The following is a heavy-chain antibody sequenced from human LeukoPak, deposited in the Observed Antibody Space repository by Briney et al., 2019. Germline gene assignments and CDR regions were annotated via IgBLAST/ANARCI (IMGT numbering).Heavy chain of an antibody. CDR2: INPNSGGT. Sequence: SSVKVSCKASGGTFSSYTISWVRQAPGQGLEWMGRINPNSGGTNYAQKFQGRVTMTRDTSINTAYMELSRLRSDDTAVYYCARVMDYYYMDVWGKGTTVTVSS. D-gene: IGHD2-8*01. V-gene: IGHV1-2*06. CDR1: GGTFSSYT. J-gene: IGHJ6*03. CDR3: ARVMDYYYMDV.